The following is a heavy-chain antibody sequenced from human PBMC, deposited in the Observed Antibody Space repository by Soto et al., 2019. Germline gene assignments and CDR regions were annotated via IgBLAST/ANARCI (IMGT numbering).Heavy chain of an antibody. D-gene: IGHD3-3*01. V-gene: IGHV1-18*01. CDR2: ISAYNGNT. J-gene: IGHJ4*02. CDR3: ARVSASGYDFWSGPQFDY. CDR1: GYTFTSYG. Sequence: ASVTVSCQASGYTFTSYGISWVRQAPGQGLEWMGWISAYNGNTNYAQKLQGRVTMTTDTSTSTAYMELRSLRSDDTAVYYCARVSASGYDFWSGPQFDYWGQGTLVTVSS.